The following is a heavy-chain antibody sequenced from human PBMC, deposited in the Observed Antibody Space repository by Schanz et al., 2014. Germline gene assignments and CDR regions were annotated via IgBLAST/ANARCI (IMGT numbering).Heavy chain of an antibody. CDR2: ISVYTGNT. V-gene: IGHV1-18*01. D-gene: IGHD3-9*01. CDR1: GYTFTSYG. J-gene: IGHJ4*02. CDR3: AKQIHYDILTVTRN. Sequence: QVQLVQSGAEVKKPGATVKVSCKASGYTFTSYGISWVRQAPGQGLEWMGWISVYTGNTKYGQKVQGRVTMTADTSTNTAYMELRSLRSDDTAVYYCAKQIHYDILTVTRNWGQGTLVTVSS.